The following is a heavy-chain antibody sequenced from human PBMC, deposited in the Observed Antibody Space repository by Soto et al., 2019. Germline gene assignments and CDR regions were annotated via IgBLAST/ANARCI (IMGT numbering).Heavy chain of an antibody. CDR3: ARLSTSAGRRDLAC. CDR2: MNQDGSES. Sequence: EVQLVESGGGLVQPGGSLRLSCAASGFSLSSYWMSWVRQAPGKGLEGVANMNQDGSESDYVGSVKGRFTFTRDNAKNSLYLQMNGLRAEYTAVYYCARLSTSAGRRDLACWGQGTLVTVSS. V-gene: IGHV3-7*01. CDR1: GFSLSSYW. J-gene: IGHJ4*02.